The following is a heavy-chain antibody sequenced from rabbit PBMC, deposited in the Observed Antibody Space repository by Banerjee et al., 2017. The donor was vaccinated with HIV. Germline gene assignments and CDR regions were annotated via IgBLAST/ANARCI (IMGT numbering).Heavy chain of an antibody. Sequence: QLKESGGGLVQPGGSLKLSCKASGFDVNTYYMSWVRQAPGKGLEWIGYIDPVFGGTYNTSCVNGRFTISSHNAQNTLYLQLNSLTAADTATYFCAREVVGTSYLFNLWGPGTLVTVS. D-gene: IGHD8-1*01. CDR3: AREVVGTSYLFNL. CDR2: IDPVFGGT. CDR1: GFDVNTYY. V-gene: IGHV1S7*01. J-gene: IGHJ4*01.